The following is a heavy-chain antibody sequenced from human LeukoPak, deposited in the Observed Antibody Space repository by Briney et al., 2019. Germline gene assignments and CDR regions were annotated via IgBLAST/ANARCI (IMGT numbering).Heavy chain of an antibody. V-gene: IGHV3-23*01. D-gene: IGHD3-10*02. CDR3: AKDVRGVSDY. J-gene: IGHJ4*02. Sequence: PGGSLRLSCATSGFTFSRHAMSWVRQAPGKGLEWVSAISGSGGSTYYADSVKGRFTISRDNSKNTLYLQMNSLRAEDTAVYYCAKDVRGVSDYWGQGTLVTVSS. CDR2: ISGSGGST. CDR1: GFTFSRHA.